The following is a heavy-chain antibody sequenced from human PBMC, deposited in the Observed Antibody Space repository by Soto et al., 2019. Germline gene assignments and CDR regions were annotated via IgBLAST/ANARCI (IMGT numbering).Heavy chain of an antibody. CDR2: INHSGST. CDR1: GGSFSGYY. V-gene: IGHV4-34*01. CDR3: ARGGPYSGSYFRGWFDP. D-gene: IGHD1-26*01. Sequence: TSETLSLTCAVYGGSFSGYYWSWIRQPPGKGLEWIGEINHSGSTNYNPSLKSRVTISVDTSKNQFSLKLSSVTAADTAVYYCARGGPYSGSYFRGWFDPWGQGTLVTVSS. J-gene: IGHJ5*02.